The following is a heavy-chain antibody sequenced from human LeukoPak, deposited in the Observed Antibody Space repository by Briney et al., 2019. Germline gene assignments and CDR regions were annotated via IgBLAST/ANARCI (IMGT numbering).Heavy chain of an antibody. CDR2: IHDSGST. CDR3: ARDPLYYDFWSGYYTFGFDY. V-gene: IGHV4-30-4*07. CDR1: GDSISSGGYS. D-gene: IGHD3-3*01. Sequence: SETLSLTCAVSGDSISSGGYSWSWIRQTPGKGLEWIAYIHDSGSTYNNPSLKSRLSISIDTSKNQFSLKLSSVTAADTAVYYCARDPLYYDFWSGYYTFGFDYWGQGTLVTVSS. J-gene: IGHJ4*02.